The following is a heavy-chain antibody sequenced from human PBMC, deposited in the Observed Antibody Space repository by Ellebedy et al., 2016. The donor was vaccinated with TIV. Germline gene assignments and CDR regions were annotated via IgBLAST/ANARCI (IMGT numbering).Heavy chain of an antibody. J-gene: IGHJ6*02. CDR2: INSDGSDT. Sequence: GGSLRLSXAASGFTFSSYWMHWVRQAPGKGLVWVSRINSDGSDTKYADSVKGRFTISRDNAKNTLYLQMNSLRAEDTAVYYCVRWDYYDSSGIYYYGIDVWGQGTTVTVSS. CDR3: VRWDYYDSSGIYYYGIDV. CDR1: GFTFSSYW. V-gene: IGHV3-74*03. D-gene: IGHD3-22*01.